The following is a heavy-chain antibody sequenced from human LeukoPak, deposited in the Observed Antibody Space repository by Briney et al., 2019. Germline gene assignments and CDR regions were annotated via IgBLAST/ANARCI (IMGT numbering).Heavy chain of an antibody. D-gene: IGHD3-22*01. V-gene: IGHV4-59*08. CDR2: IYYSGIT. CDR1: GDSISSHS. Sequence: SETLSLTCAVSGDSISSHSWTWIRQPPGKGLDWIGYIYYSGITNYNPSLKSRVTISLDASKNQFSLKLSSVTAADTAVYYCARSDRGYYDSNGYYWDYWGQGTLVTVSS. J-gene: IGHJ4*02. CDR3: ARSDRGYYDSNGYYWDY.